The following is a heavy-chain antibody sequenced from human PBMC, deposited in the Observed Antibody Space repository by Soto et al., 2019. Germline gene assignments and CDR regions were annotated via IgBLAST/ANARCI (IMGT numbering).Heavy chain of an antibody. V-gene: IGHV3-66*01. J-gene: IGHJ6*03. Sequence: PGGSLRLSCAVSGFIVSTKYMSWFRQAPGKGLEWVSVFYNGASTNYADSVEGRFTISGDNSKNTLFLQMNNLRADDTAVYYCAADYYFYMDLWGKGTTVTVSS. CDR1: GFIVSTKY. CDR2: FYNGAST. CDR3: AADYYFYMDL.